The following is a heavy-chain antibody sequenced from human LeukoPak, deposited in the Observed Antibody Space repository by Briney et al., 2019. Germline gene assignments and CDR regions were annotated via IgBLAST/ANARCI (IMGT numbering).Heavy chain of an antibody. D-gene: IGHD5-12*01. CDR1: GFTFSTYW. V-gene: IGHV3-7*02. Sequence: GGSLRLSCAASGFTFSTYWMSWVRQAPGKGLEWVANINEDGSEKYYVDSVKGRFTISRENAKNSVYLQMNSLRAEDTAVYYCARPYDSNRDHIGYAYWGQGTLVTVSS. J-gene: IGHJ4*02. CDR2: INEDGSEK. CDR3: ARPYDSNRDHIGYAY.